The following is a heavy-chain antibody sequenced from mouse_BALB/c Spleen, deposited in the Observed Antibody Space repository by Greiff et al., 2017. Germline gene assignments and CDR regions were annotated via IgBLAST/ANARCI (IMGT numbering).Heavy chain of an antibody. J-gene: IGHJ2*01. CDR2: INPSTGYT. CDR3: ARSRTARTFDY. D-gene: IGHD3-2*01. CDR1: GYTFTSYW. Sequence: QVQLKESGAELAKPGASVKMSCKASGYTFTSYWMHWVKQRPGQGLEWIGYINPSTGYTEYNQKFKDKATLTADKSSSTAYMQLSSLTSEDSAVYYCARSRTARTFDYWGQGTTLTVSS. V-gene: IGHV1-7*01.